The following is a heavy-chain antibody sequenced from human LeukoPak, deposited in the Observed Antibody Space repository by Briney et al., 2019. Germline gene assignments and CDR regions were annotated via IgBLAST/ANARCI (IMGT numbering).Heavy chain of an antibody. CDR1: GFTFSSYG. V-gene: IGHV3-33*01. J-gene: IGHJ2*01. D-gene: IGHD3-16*02. CDR2: IWYDGSNK. CDR3: ARANYDYVWGSYRPAYWYFDL. Sequence: PGGSLRLSCAASGFTFSSYGMHWVRQAPGKGLEWVAVIWYDGSNKYYADSVKARFTISRDNSKNTLYLQMNSLRAEDTAVYYCARANYDYVWGSYRPAYWYFDLWGRGTLVTVSS.